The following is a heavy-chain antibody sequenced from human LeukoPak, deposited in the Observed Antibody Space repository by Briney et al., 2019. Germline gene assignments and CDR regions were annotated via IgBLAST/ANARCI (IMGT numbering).Heavy chain of an antibody. D-gene: IGHD3-9*01. J-gene: IGHJ4*02. Sequence: GGSLRLSCAASGFTFSSYAMHWVRQAPGKGLESVSAISSNGGSTYYANSVKGRFTISRDNAKNSLYLQINSLRVEDTAVYYCARALNYDILTGYCDYWGQGTLVTVSS. CDR1: GFTFSSYA. V-gene: IGHV3-64*01. CDR2: ISSNGGST. CDR3: ARALNYDILTGYCDY.